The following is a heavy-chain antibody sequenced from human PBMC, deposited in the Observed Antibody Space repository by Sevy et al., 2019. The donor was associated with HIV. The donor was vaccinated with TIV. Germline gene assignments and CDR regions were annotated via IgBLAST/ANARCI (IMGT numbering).Heavy chain of an antibody. CDR1: GFTFSSYS. Sequence: GGSLRLSCAASGFTFSSYSMNWVRQAPGKGLEWVSYISSSSSTIYYADSVKGRFTISRDNAKNSLYLQINSLRDEDTAVYYCARDREYSGSYDAFDIWGQGTMVTVSS. V-gene: IGHV3-48*02. CDR3: ARDREYSGSYDAFDI. CDR2: ISSSSSTI. D-gene: IGHD1-26*01. J-gene: IGHJ3*02.